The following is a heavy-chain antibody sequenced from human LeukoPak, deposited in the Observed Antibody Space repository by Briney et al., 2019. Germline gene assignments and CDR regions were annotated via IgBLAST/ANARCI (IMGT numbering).Heavy chain of an antibody. D-gene: IGHD5-24*01. CDR1: GGTFSSYA. J-gene: IGHJ4*02. CDR2: IIPIFGTA. Sequence: SVKVSCKASGGTFSSYAISWVRQAPGQGLEWMGGIIPIFGTANYAQKFQGRVTITADESTSTAYMELSSLRSEDTAVDYCARCRDRYNVGDYWGQGTLVTVSS. V-gene: IGHV1-69*13. CDR3: ARCRDRYNVGDY.